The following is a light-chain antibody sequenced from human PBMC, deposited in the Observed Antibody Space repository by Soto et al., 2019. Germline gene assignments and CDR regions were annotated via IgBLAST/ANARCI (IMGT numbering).Light chain of an antibody. CDR3: SSYTSSSTLV. J-gene: IGLJ2*01. CDR1: SSDVGGYNY. Sequence: QSALTQPASVSGSPGQSITISCTGTSSDVGGYNYVSWYQQHPGKAPKLMIYQVSNRPSGVSNRFSGSKSGNTASLTISGLQAEDEAEYYCSSYTSSSTLVFVGGTKVTVL. CDR2: QVS. V-gene: IGLV2-14*01.